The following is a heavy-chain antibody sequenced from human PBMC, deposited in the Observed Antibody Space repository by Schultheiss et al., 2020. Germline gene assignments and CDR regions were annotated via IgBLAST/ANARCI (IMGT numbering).Heavy chain of an antibody. V-gene: IGHV4-59*01. D-gene: IGHD6-13*01. Sequence: SETLSLTCTVSGGSISSYYWSWIRQPPGKGLEWIGYIYYSGSTNYNPSLKSRVTISVDKSKNQFSLKLSSVTAADTAVYYCARDGWAAAGTLWGQGTLVTVSS. CDR3: ARDGWAAAGTL. CDR2: IYYSGST. CDR1: GGSISSYY. J-gene: IGHJ4*02.